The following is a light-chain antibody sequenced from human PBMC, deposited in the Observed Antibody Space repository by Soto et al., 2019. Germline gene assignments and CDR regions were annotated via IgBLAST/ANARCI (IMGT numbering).Light chain of an antibody. J-gene: IGKJ3*01. CDR1: QDISSN. CDR2: DAS. V-gene: IGKV3-15*01. CDR3: QQYGNAPFT. Sequence: EIVMTQSPATLSVTLGERATLSCRASQDISSNLAWYQQKPGQAPRLLIYDASTRATGIPARFSGSGSETEFTLTISSLQSEDFAVYYCQQYGNAPFTFGPGTKVDIK.